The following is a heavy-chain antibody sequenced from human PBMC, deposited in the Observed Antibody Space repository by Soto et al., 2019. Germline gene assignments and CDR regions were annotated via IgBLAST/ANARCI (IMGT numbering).Heavy chain of an antibody. CDR3: AKGESWGGGDDYFDY. Sequence: TGGSLRLSCAASGFTFSSYGMHWVRQAPGKGLEWVAVISYDGSNKYYADSVKGRFTISRDNSKNTLYLQMNSLRAEDTAVYYCAKGESWGGGDDYFDYWGRGTLVTVSS. J-gene: IGHJ4*02. V-gene: IGHV3-30*18. D-gene: IGHD2-21*02. CDR1: GFTFSSYG. CDR2: ISYDGSNK.